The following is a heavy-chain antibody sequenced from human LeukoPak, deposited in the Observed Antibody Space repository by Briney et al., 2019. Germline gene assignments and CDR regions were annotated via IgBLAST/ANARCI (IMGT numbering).Heavy chain of an antibody. D-gene: IGHD2-15*01. CDR2: IYYSGST. CDR1: VGSLSSSSHY. CDR3: ARHWAYCSGGTCYSFDD. J-gene: IGHJ4*02. V-gene: IGHV4-39*01. Sequence: SETLSLTRIVSVGSLSSSSHYWGWIRHPPGEGLEWIGSIYYSGSTYYSPSLKSRVTISVDTSKNQSSLKLRSVTAADTAVYHCARHWAYCSGGTCYSFDDWGQGTLVTVSS.